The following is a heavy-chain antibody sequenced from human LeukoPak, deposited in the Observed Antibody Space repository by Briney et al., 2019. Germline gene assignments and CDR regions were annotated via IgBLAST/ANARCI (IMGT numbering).Heavy chain of an antibody. D-gene: IGHD3-10*01. CDR3: VRVRGYYMDV. V-gene: IGHV3-43D*04. Sequence: GGSLRLSCAASGFTFDDYAMHWVRQAPGQGLEWVSLISWDGGSTYYADSVKGRFTISRDNSKNSLYLQMNSLRAEDTALYYCVRVRGYYMDVWGKGTTVTVSS. CDR2: ISWDGGST. J-gene: IGHJ6*03. CDR1: GFTFDDYA.